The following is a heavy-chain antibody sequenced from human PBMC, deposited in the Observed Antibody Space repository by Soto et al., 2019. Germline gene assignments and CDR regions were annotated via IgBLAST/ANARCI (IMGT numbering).Heavy chain of an antibody. V-gene: IGHV3-33*01. CDR2: IWYDGSNK. CDR1: GFTFSSYG. CDR3: ARDRTVTTHYYYYGMDV. J-gene: IGHJ6*02. D-gene: IGHD4-17*01. Sequence: GGSLRLSCAGSGFTFSSYGMHWFRQAPGKGLEWVAVIWYDGSNKYYADSVKGRFTISRDNSKNTLYLQMNSRRAEDTAVYYCARDRTVTTHYYYYGMDVWGQGTTVTVSS.